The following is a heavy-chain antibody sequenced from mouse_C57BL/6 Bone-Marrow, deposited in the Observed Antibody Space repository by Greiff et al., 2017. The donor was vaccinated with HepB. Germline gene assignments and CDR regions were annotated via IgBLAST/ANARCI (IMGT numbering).Heavy chain of an antibody. CDR1: GYTFTDYY. J-gene: IGHJ3*01. Sequence: VQVVESGAELVRPGASVKLSCKASGYTFTDYYINWVKQRPGQGLEWIARIYPGSGNTYYNEKFKGKATLTAEKSSSTAYMQLSSLTSEDSAVYFCAREYDYDDGFAYWGQGTLVTVSA. D-gene: IGHD2-4*01. CDR2: IYPGSGNT. V-gene: IGHV1-76*01. CDR3: AREYDYDDGFAY.